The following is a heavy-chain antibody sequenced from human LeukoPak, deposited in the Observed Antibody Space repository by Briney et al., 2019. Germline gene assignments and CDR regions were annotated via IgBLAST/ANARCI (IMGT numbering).Heavy chain of an antibody. D-gene: IGHD1-26*01. CDR1: GGTFSSYA. CDR2: IIPILGIA. J-gene: IGHJ4*02. V-gene: IGHV1-69*04. CDR3: ARRGGGSYLVDY. Sequence: ASVKVSCKASGGTFSSYAISWVRQAPGQGLEWMGRIIPILGIANYAQKFQGRVTITADKSTSTAYTELSSLRSEDTAVYYCARRGGGSYLVDYWGQGTLVTVSS.